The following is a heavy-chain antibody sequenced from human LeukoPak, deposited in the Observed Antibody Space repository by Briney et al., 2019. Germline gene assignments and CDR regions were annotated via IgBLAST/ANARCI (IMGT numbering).Heavy chain of an antibody. Sequence: SVKVSCKASGGTFSSYAISWVRQAPGQGLEWMGRIIPILGIANYAQKFQGRVTITADKSTSTAYMELSSLRSEDTAVYYCARVSAVVTDNWFDPWGQGTLVTVSS. V-gene: IGHV1-69*04. J-gene: IGHJ5*02. D-gene: IGHD4-23*01. CDR2: IIPILGIA. CDR3: ARVSAVVTDNWFDP. CDR1: GGTFSSYA.